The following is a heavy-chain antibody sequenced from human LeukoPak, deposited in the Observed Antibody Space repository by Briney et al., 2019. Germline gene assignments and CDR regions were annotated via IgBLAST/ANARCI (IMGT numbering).Heavy chain of an antibody. Sequence: GGSLRLSCAASGFTFSSYGMHWVRQAPGKGLEWVSSISGSGGTTYYADSVKGRFTISRDNSKNTLYLQMNSLRAEETAVYYCAKSGANSGYDYYWGQGTLVTVSS. V-gene: IGHV3-23*01. D-gene: IGHD5-12*01. CDR3: AKSGANSGYDYY. CDR2: ISGSGGTT. CDR1: GFTFSSYG. J-gene: IGHJ4*02.